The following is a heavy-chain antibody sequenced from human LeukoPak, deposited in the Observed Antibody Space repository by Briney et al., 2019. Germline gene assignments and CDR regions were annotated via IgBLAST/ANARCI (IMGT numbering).Heavy chain of an antibody. CDR2: INHSGST. CDR3: ARELSGAFDI. J-gene: IGHJ3*02. CDR1: GGSFSGYY. D-gene: IGHD3-3*01. V-gene: IGHV4-34*01. Sequence: SETLSLTCAVYGGSFSGYYWSWIRQPPGKGLEWIGEINHSGSTNYNPSLKSRVTMSVDTSKNQFSLKLSSVTAADTAVYYCARELSGAFDIWGQGTMVTVSS.